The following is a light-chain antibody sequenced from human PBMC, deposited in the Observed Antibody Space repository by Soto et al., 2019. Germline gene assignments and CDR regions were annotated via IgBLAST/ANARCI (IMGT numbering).Light chain of an antibody. V-gene: IGKV3-20*01. CDR3: QQYDSSYT. J-gene: IGKJ2*01. CDR2: GAS. Sequence: EIVLTQSPGTLSLSPGERATLSCRASQTVTNNYLAWYQQKPGQAPRLVMSGASSRAPGIPDRFSGGGSETDFTLTISRLEPEDFAVYYCQQYDSSYTFGQGTKLEIK. CDR1: QTVTNNY.